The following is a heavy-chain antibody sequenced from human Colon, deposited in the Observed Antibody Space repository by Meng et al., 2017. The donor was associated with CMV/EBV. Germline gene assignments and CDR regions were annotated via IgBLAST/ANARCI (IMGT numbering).Heavy chain of an antibody. CDR1: GVSLSDYY. CDR3: ASRGALVRGILITTFDS. D-gene: IGHD3-10*01. J-gene: IGHJ4*02. CDR2: ISHSGST. V-gene: IGHV4-34*01. Sequence: GVSLSDYYGSWIRQSPGEGLERIGEISHSGSTNDNPSLKSRVTMSIDTSKKQISLKLTSVTAADTAVYYCASRGALVRGILITTFDSWGQGTLVTVSS.